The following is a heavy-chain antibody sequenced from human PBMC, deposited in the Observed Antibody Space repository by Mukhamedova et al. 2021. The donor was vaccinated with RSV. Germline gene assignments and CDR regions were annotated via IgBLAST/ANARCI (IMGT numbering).Heavy chain of an antibody. D-gene: IGHD2-15*01. CDR3: AKDLSGGAGDAFDI. Sequence: VRQAPGKGLEWVSGISWNSGSIGYADSVKGRFTISRDNAKNSLYLQMNSLRAEDTALYYCAKDLSGGAGDAFDIWGQGTMVNVSS. CDR2: ISWNSGSI. V-gene: IGHV3-9*01. J-gene: IGHJ3*02.